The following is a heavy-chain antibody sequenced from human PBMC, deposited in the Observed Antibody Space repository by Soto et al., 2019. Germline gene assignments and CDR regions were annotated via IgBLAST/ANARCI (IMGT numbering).Heavy chain of an antibody. Sequence: ITLEESGPTLVKPKQTLTLTCTFSGFSLSTSAVGVGWIRQPPGKALEWLALIYWDDDKRYSPSLKRRLTITKDTSKNQVVLTMATMDPMDTATYYCARALPRGGSSSFDYWGRGTLVTVSS. V-gene: IGHV2-5*02. D-gene: IGHD1-26*01. CDR1: GFSLSTSAVG. CDR2: IYWDDDK. CDR3: ARALPRGGSSSFDY. J-gene: IGHJ4*02.